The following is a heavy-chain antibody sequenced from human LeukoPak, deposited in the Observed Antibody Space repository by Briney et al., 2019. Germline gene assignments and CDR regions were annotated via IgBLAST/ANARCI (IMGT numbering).Heavy chain of an antibody. CDR3: ARNSGGYYDDAFDI. Sequence: PGGSLRLSCAASGFTFSSYGMHWVRQAPGKGLEWVAVIWYDGSNKYYADSVKGRFTTSRDNSKNTLYLQMNSLRAEDTAVYNCARNSGGYYDDAFDIWGQGTMVTVSS. D-gene: IGHD3-22*01. CDR2: IWYDGSNK. V-gene: IGHV3-33*01. CDR1: GFTFSSYG. J-gene: IGHJ3*02.